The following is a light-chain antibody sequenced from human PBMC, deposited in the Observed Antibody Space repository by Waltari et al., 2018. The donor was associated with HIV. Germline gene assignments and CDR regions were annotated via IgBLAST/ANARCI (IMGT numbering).Light chain of an antibody. V-gene: IGKV1-39*01. CDR1: QTISSY. CDR3: QQSYSTPYT. CDR2: AAS. Sequence: DIQMTQSQSSLSASVGDRVTITCRASQTISSYLNWYQQKPGKAPELLIYAASNLQSGVPSRFSGSGSGTDFTLTISSLHPEDFATYYCQQSYSTPYTFGQGTKLEIK. J-gene: IGKJ2*01.